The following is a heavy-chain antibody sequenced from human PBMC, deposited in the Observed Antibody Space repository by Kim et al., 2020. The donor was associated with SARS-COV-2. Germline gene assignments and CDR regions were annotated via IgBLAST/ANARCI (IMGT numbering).Heavy chain of an antibody. CDR3: ARYRVRGWLRLTAGTRPSYGMDV. Sequence: GGSLRLSCAASGFTFSSYSMNWVRQAPGKGLEWVSSISSSSSYIYYADSVKGRFTISRDKAKNSLYLQRHSLRAEDTAVYYCARYRVRGWLRLTAGTRPSYGMDVWGQGTTVTVSS. D-gene: IGHD5-12*01. V-gene: IGHV3-21*01. CDR2: ISSSSSYI. CDR1: GFTFSSYS. J-gene: IGHJ6*02.